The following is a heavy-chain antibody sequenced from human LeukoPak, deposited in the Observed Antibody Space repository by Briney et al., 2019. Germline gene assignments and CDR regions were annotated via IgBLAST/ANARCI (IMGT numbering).Heavy chain of an antibody. CDR1: GGSTSGGDFY. CDR3: ARASITYYYYYYMGV. J-gene: IGHJ6*03. Sequence: SETLSLTCNVSGGSTSGGDFYWSWFRQSPGKGLEWIGHIFYSGSTNYNPSLESRVTISVDTSKNQFSLKLSSVTAADTAVYYCARASITYYYYYYMGVWGKGTTVTVSS. V-gene: IGHV4-61*08. CDR2: IFYSGST. D-gene: IGHD1-14*01.